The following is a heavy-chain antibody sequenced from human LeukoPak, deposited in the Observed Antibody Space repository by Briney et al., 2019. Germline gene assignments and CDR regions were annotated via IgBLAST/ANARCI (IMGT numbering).Heavy chain of an antibody. CDR1: GFTFSSYG. J-gene: IGHJ4*02. CDR3: AKSRVEIYDGNSLNN. D-gene: IGHD4-23*01. CDR2: ISYDGINK. V-gene: IGHV3-30*18. Sequence: PGRSLRLSCAASGFTFSSYGMHCVRQAPGNGLEWVAVISYDGINKFYVDSVKGRFTISRDNSKNTLYLQMNSLRAEDTAVYYCAKSRVEIYDGNSLNNWGQGTLITVSS.